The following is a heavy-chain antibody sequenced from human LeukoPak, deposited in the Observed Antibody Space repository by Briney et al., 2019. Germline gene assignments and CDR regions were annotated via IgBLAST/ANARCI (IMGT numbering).Heavy chain of an antibody. CDR1: GGSISSSSYY. CDR3: ARVDRGSTSHCLFDY. V-gene: IGHV4-39*07. CDR2: IYYSGST. J-gene: IGHJ4*02. D-gene: IGHD2-2*01. Sequence: SETLSLTCTVSGGSISSSSYYWGWIRQPPGKGLEWIGSIYYSGSTYYNPSLKSRVTISVDTSKNQFSLKLSSVTAADTAVYYCARVDRGSTSHCLFDYWGQGTLITVSS.